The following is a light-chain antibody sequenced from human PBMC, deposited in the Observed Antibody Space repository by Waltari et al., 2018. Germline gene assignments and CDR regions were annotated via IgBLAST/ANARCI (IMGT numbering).Light chain of an antibody. V-gene: IGKV3-20*01. J-gene: IGKJ3*01. CDR3: QQYGSSLGT. CDR1: QSVSRSY. CDR2: GAS. Sequence: EIVLTQSPGPLSLSPGETATLSCRASQSVSRSYLAWYQQQPGQAPRLLIYGASSRATGIPDRFSGSGSGTDFTLTISILETEDFAVYFCQQYGSSLGTFGPGTKVDIK.